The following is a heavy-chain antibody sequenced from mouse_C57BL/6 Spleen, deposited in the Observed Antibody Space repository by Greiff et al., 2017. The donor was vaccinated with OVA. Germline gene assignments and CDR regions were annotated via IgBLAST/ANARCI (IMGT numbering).Heavy chain of an antibody. V-gene: IGHV5-17*01. CDR1: GFTFSDYG. Sequence: EVQRVESGGGLVKPGGSLKLSCAASGFTFSDYGMHWVRQAPEKGLEWVAYISSGSSTIYYADTVKGRFTISRDNAKNTLFLQMTSLRSEDTAMYYCARPGGPAWFAYWGQGTLVTVSA. CDR3: ARPGGPAWFAY. J-gene: IGHJ3*01. CDR2: ISSGSSTI.